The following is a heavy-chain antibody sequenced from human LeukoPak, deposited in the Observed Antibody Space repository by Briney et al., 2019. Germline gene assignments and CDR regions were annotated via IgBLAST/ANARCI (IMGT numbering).Heavy chain of an antibody. J-gene: IGHJ5*02. V-gene: IGHV4-30-2*01. Sequence: SQTLSLTCAVSGGSISSGGYSWSWIRRPPGKGLEWIGYIYHSGSTNYNPSLKSRVTISVDTSKNQFSLKLSSVTAADTAVYYCARGRDAYCSSTSCYNNWFDPWGQGTLVTVSS. D-gene: IGHD2-2*02. CDR1: GGSISSGGYS. CDR3: ARGRDAYCSSTSCYNNWFDP. CDR2: IYHSGST.